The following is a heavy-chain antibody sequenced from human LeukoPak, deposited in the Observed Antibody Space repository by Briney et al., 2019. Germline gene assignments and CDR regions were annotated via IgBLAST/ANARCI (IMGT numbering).Heavy chain of an antibody. D-gene: IGHD3-10*01. Sequence: SETLSLTCTVSGGTISSYYWSWIRQPPGKGLEWIGYIYNSGSTNYNPSLKSRVTISVDTSKNQFSLKLSSVTAADTAVYFCARVHLSGGYYFDYWGQGTLVTVSS. CDR3: ARVHLSGGYYFDY. J-gene: IGHJ4*02. V-gene: IGHV4-59*01. CDR2: IYNSGST. CDR1: GGTISSYY.